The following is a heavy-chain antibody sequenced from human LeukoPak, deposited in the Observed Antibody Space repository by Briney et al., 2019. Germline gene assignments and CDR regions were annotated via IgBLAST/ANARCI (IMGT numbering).Heavy chain of an antibody. CDR2: INPNSGGT. V-gene: IGHV1-2*02. CDR1: GHTFTGYY. J-gene: IGHJ1*01. Sequence: AASVKVSCKASGHTFTGYYMHWVRQAPGQGLEWMGWINPNSGGTNYARKFQGRVTMTRDTSISTAYMELSRLRSDDTAVYYCARGPQDITMIIVSLLLHWGQGTLVTVSS. D-gene: IGHD3-22*01. CDR3: ARGPQDITMIIVSLLLH.